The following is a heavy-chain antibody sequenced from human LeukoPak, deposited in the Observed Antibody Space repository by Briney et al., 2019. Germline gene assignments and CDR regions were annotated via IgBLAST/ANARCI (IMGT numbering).Heavy chain of an antibody. CDR3: AREAVGARTRWFDP. J-gene: IGHJ5*02. V-gene: IGHV4-38-2*02. Sequence: PSETLFLTCVVSGYSISSAYYWGWIRQPPGKGLEWIASIYHTGSTYYNVSLKSRVTISIDTSRNQFSLKLNSVTAADTAVYYCAREAVGARTRWFDPWGQGTLVTVSS. D-gene: IGHD1-26*01. CDR2: IYHTGST. CDR1: GYSISSAYY.